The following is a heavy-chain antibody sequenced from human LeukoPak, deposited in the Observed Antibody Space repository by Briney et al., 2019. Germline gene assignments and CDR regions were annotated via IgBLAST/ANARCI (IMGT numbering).Heavy chain of an antibody. J-gene: IGHJ6*03. D-gene: IGHD6-13*01. CDR2: ISSSSSYI. Sequence: GGSLRLSCEVSGFTFSSYHMNWVRQAPGKGLEWVSSISSSSSYIYYADSMTGRFTISRDNAKNSLYLQMNSLRAEDTAVYYCARRGYSSSWYRPTGGYYYYYYYMDVWGKGTTVTVSS. V-gene: IGHV3-21*01. CDR1: GFTFSSYH. CDR3: ARRGYSSSWYRPTGGYYYYYYYMDV.